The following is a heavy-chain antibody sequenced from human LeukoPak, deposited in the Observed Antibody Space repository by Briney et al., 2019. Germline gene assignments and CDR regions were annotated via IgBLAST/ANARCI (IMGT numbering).Heavy chain of an antibody. D-gene: IGHD3-22*01. CDR2: IYYSGST. Sequence: SETLSLTCTVSGGSISSYYWSWIRQPPGKGLEWIGYIYYSGSTNYNPSLKSRVTISVDTSKNQFSLKLSSVTAADTAVYYCARSTYYYDSSGYHWDSYYFDYWGQGTLVTVSS. CDR1: GGSISSYY. V-gene: IGHV4-59*01. CDR3: ARSTYYYDSSGYHWDSYYFDY. J-gene: IGHJ4*02.